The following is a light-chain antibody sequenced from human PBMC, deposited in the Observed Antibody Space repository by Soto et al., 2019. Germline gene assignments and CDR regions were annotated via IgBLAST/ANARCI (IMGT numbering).Light chain of an antibody. J-gene: IGLJ2*01. V-gene: IGLV2-8*01. Sequence: QSALTQPPSASGSPGQSVTISCTGTSSDVGAYNSVSWYQHYPGKAPKLLIYEVNKRPSGVPDRFSGSKSGNTASLTASGLQAEDEADYYCSSYAGATNLVFGGGTELTVL. CDR3: SSYAGATNLV. CDR1: SSDVGAYNS. CDR2: EVN.